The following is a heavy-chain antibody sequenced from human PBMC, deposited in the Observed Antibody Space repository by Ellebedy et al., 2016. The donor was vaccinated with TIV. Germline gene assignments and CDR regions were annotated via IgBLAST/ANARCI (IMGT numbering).Heavy chain of an antibody. D-gene: IGHD6-19*01. V-gene: IGHV1-2*02. CDR1: GYTFTAYP. Sequence: ASVKVSCKTSGYTFTAYPIHWVRQAPGQRLEWVGMINPASDATNYAHNFQGRVTVTRDTSIGTAFVELSRLTSADTAVYYCARAGSYRSGYFTVDYWGLGTLVTVSS. CDR2: INPASDAT. CDR3: ARAGSYRSGYFTVDY. J-gene: IGHJ4*02.